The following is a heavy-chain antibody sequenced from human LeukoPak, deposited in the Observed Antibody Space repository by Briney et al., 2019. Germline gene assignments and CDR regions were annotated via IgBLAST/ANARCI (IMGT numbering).Heavy chain of an antibody. D-gene: IGHD6-19*01. Sequence: GASVKVSCKASGYTSTGYYMHWVRQAPGQGLEWMGWISAYNGNTNYAQKLQGRVTMTTDTSTSTAYMELRSLRSDDTAVYYCAREGYSSGWYSFDYWGQGTLVTVSS. V-gene: IGHV1-18*04. CDR2: ISAYNGNT. CDR1: GYTSTGYY. CDR3: AREGYSSGWYSFDY. J-gene: IGHJ4*02.